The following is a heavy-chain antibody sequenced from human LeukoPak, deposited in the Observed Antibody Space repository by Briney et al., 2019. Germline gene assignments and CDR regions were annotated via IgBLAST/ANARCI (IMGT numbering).Heavy chain of an antibody. V-gene: IGHV3-30-3*01. Sequence: GGSLRLSCVASGFTFDDHDMSWVRQAPGKGLEWVAVISYDGNKEDYADSVKGRFTISRDNSKNTLYLQMNSLRPEDTAVYYCARNRGASGYYWVDYWGQGTLVSVSS. D-gene: IGHD3-22*01. CDR2: ISYDGNKE. J-gene: IGHJ4*02. CDR1: GFTFDDHD. CDR3: ARNRGASGYYWVDY.